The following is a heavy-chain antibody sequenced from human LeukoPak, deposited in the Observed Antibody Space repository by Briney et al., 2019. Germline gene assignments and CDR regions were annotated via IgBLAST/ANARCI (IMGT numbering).Heavy chain of an antibody. CDR2: IKQDGSEK. CDR1: GFTFSSYW. J-gene: IGHJ4*02. CDR3: ARDSPYAPSDRGDFDY. Sequence: GGSLRLSCAASGFTFSSYWMSWVRQAPGKGLEWVANIKQDGSEKYYVDSVKGRFTISRDNAKNSLYLQMNSLRAEDTAVYYCARDSPYAPSDRGDFDYWGQGTLVTVSS. D-gene: IGHD2-2*01. V-gene: IGHV3-7*01.